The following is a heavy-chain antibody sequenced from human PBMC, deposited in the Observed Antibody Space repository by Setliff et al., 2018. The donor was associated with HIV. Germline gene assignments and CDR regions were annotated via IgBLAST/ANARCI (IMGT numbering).Heavy chain of an antibody. Sequence: SETLSLTCTVSGGSISSYYWSWIRQPPGKGPQWIGHVHTNVRTNYYPSLNSRVTISIDTSKNHFSLKLTSVTAADTAIYYCARESLAAFDIWGQGTLVTVSS. V-gene: IGHV4-59*01. J-gene: IGHJ3*02. CDR3: ARESLAAFDI. CDR1: GGSISSYY. CDR2: VHTNVRT.